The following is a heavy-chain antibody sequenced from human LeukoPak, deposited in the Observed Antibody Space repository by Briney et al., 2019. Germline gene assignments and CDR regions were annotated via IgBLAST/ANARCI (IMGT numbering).Heavy chain of an antibody. D-gene: IGHD1-7*01. V-gene: IGHV6-1*01. Sequence: SQTLSLTCAISGDSVSSNSAAWNWIRQSPSSGLEWLGRTYYRSKWYNDYAVSVKSRITINPDTSKNQFSLQLNSVTPEDTAVYYCAREGPRITGTTLDYWGQGTLVTVSS. CDR2: TYYRSKWYN. CDR3: AREGPRITGTTLDY. J-gene: IGHJ4*02. CDR1: GDSVSSNSAA.